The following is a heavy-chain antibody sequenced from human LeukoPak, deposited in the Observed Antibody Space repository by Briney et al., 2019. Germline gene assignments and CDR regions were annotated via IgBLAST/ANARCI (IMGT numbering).Heavy chain of an antibody. CDR1: GYTFTSYA. V-gene: IGHV1-3*03. CDR2: INAGNGNT. D-gene: IGHD3-16*01. J-gene: IGHJ4*02. Sequence: GASVKVSCKASGYTFTSYAMHWVRQAPGQRLEWMGWINAGNGNTKYSQEFQGRVTMTRNTSIRTAYMELSSLRSEDTAVYYCARGGGAAIYWGQGTLVTVSS. CDR3: ARGGGAAIY.